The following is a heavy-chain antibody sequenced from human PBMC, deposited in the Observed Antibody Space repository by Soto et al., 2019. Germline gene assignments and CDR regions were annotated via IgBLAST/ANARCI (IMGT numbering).Heavy chain of an antibody. CDR3: ARGGFSSSWRFDY. D-gene: IGHD6-13*01. Sequence: QVQLVQSGAEVRKPGSSVKVSCKGSGDTFSSYAISWVRQAPGQGLEWMGGIVPFIGTTNYAQNFQGRVTITADKSTSTTYMEMTSLRSEDTAVYYCARGGFSSSWRFDYWGQGALVTVSS. CDR2: IVPFIGTT. J-gene: IGHJ4*02. CDR1: GDTFSSYA. V-gene: IGHV1-69*06.